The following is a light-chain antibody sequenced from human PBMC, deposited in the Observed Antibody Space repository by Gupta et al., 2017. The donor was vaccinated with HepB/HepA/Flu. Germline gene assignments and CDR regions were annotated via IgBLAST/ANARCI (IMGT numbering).Light chain of an antibody. V-gene: IGKV3-11*01. J-gene: IGKJ5*01. CDR1: QSVGSQ. CDR3: QQRSAWLRT. Sequence: EIVLTQSPAILSLSPGERATLSCRASQSVGSQLAWYKQKHGQAPSLLIYDASNRATGIPARFSGSGSGTDFTLTISSLEPADFAVYYCQQRSAWLRTFGQGTRLEIK. CDR2: DAS.